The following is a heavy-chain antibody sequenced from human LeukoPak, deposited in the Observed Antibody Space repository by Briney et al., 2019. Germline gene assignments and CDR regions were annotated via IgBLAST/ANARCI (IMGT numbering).Heavy chain of an antibody. CDR1: GGSISSGSYY. CDR2: IYTSGST. CDR3: ARGVVIIRSPYYMDV. J-gene: IGHJ6*03. Sequence: SQTLSLTCTVSGGSISSGSYYWSWLRQPAGKGLEWIGRIYTSGSTNYNPSLKSRVTISVDTSKNQFSLKLSSVTAADTAVYYCARGVVIIRSPYYMDVWGKGTTVTVSS. D-gene: IGHD3-3*01. V-gene: IGHV4-61*02.